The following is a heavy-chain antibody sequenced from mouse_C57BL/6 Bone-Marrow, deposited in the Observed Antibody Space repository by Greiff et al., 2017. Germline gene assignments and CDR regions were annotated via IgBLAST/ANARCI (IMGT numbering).Heavy chain of an antibody. V-gene: IGHV1-55*01. CDR3: ARGGWYCFDY. CDR1: GYTFTSYW. CDR2: IYPGSGST. D-gene: IGHD1-1*02. J-gene: IGHJ2*01. Sequence: VQLQQPGAELVQPGASVSMSCKASGYTFTSYWITWVQQSPGQGLEWIGDIYPGSGSTNYNENIKSQATLTVDTSSSSVYMQLSSLTSEASAVYYCARGGWYCFDYWGQGTTLTVSA.